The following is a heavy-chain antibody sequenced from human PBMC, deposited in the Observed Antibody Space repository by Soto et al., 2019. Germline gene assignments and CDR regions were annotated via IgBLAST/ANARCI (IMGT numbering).Heavy chain of an antibody. Sequence: EVQLLESGGGWVQPGGSMRLSCVASGFTFSSYAMSWVRQAPGRGREWVSAISGSGGSTYYADSVKGRFTISRDNSKNTLYLQMNSLRAEDTAVYYCAKEKTSSSGWDGLDVWGQGTTVTVSS. J-gene: IGHJ6*02. CDR3: AKEKTSSSGWDGLDV. D-gene: IGHD6-19*01. CDR1: GFTFSSYA. CDR2: ISGSGGST. V-gene: IGHV3-23*01.